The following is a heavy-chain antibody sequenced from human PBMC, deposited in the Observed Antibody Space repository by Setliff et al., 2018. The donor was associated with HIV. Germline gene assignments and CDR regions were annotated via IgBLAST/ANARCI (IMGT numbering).Heavy chain of an antibody. Sequence: GGSLRLSCAVSGFTLSTYWMSWVRQAPGKGLEWVANIKQDGSEKYYVDSVKGRFTISRDNAKNSLFLQMNSLRAEDTAAYYCVRDAFAVWGQGTVVTVS. CDR1: GFTLSTYW. CDR3: VRDAFAV. J-gene: IGHJ3*01. V-gene: IGHV3-7*01. CDR2: IKQDGSEK.